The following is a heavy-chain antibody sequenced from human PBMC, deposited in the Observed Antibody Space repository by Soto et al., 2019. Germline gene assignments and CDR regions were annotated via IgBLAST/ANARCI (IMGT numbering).Heavy chain of an antibody. V-gene: IGHV1-8*01. CDR1: GYTFTSYD. J-gene: IGHJ3*02. D-gene: IGHD3-9*01. Sequence: ASVKVSCKASGYTFTSYDINWVRQATGQGLEWMGWMNPNSGNTGYAQKFQGRVTMTRNTSISTAYMELSSLRSEDTDVYYCASFGTYYDILTGYYDAFDIWGQGTMVTVPS. CDR2: MNPNSGNT. CDR3: ASFGTYYDILTGYYDAFDI.